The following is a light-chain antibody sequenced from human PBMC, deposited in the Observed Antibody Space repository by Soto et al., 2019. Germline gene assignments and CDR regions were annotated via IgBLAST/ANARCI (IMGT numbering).Light chain of an antibody. V-gene: IGKV1-39*01. CDR2: AAS. CDR3: QQSYKILT. CDR1: DNIGSN. Sequence: DIQLTQSPASLSASVGDRVTITCRASDNIGSNLNWYQHQTWTAPKLLIYAASSLQGGVPSRFSGSGYGTQFTLTISGLQTEDFATYYCQQSYKILTFGGGTKVDIK. J-gene: IGKJ4*01.